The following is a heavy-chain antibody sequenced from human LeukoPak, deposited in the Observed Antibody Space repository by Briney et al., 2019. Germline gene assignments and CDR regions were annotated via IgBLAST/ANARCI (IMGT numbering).Heavy chain of an antibody. CDR3: AGHDTYYYDSSGYKPDAFDI. CDR1: GGSISSYY. CDR2: IYYSGST. D-gene: IGHD3-22*01. J-gene: IGHJ3*02. Sequence: PSETPSLTCTVSGGSISSYYWSWIRQPPGKGLEWIGYIYYSGSTNYNPSLKSRVTISVDTSKNQFSLKLSSVTAADTAVYYCAGHDTYYYDSSGYKPDAFDIWGQGTMVTVSS. V-gene: IGHV4-59*08.